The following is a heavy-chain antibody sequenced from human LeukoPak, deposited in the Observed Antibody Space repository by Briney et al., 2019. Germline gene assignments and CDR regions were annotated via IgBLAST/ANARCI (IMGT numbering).Heavy chain of an antibody. D-gene: IGHD2-15*01. V-gene: IGHV3-66*02. CDR3: ARWCSGGSCYGVFDY. Sequence: GGSLRLSCAASGFTVSSNYMSWVRQAPGKGLEWVSVIYSGGSTYYADSVKGRFTISRDNSKNTLYLQTNSLRTEDTAVYYCARWCSGGSCYGVFDYWGQGTLVTVSS. J-gene: IGHJ4*02. CDR2: IYSGGST. CDR1: GFTVSSNY.